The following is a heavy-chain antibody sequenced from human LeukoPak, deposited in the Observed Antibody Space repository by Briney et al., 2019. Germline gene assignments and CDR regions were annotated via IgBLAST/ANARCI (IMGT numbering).Heavy chain of an antibody. Sequence: GGSLRLSCAASGFTFSNYAMSWVRQAPGKGLEWVSAITGGGSGIYYADSMKSRFTISRDNSKTTLYLQINSLRAADTAVYYCAKWGDYDVLTGYYVSDYWGQGTLVTVSS. D-gene: IGHD3-9*01. V-gene: IGHV3-23*01. CDR2: ITGGGSGI. CDR3: AKWGDYDVLTGYYVSDY. CDR1: GFTFSNYA. J-gene: IGHJ4*02.